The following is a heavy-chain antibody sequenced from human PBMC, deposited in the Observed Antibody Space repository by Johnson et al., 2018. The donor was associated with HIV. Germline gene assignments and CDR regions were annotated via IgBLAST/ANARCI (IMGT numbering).Heavy chain of an antibody. D-gene: IGHD4-23*01. CDR2: IWYDGSNK. CDR1: GFTFSRYG. V-gene: IGHV3-33*06. Sequence: EQLVESGGGVVQPGRSLRLSCAASGFTFSRYGMHLVRQAPGKGLEWVAVIWYDGSNKYYADSVKGRFTISRDNSKNTMYLQMNSLRAEDTAVYYCAKSPGKDHGGNSGGIDIWGQGTMVTVSA. CDR3: AKSPGKDHGGNSGGIDI. J-gene: IGHJ3*02.